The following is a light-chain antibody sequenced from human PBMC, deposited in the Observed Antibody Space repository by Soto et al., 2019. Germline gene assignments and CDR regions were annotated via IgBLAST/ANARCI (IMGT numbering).Light chain of an antibody. V-gene: IGLV2-14*01. CDR3: SSYTSSSTRV. CDR1: SSDVGRYNF. Sequence: QSVLTQPASLSGSPGQSITISCTGTSSDVGRYNFVSWYQQHPGKAPKLMIYDVSNRPSGISNRFSGSKSGNTASLTISGLQPEDEADYYCSSYTSSSTRVFGTGTKLTV. CDR2: DVS. J-gene: IGLJ1*01.